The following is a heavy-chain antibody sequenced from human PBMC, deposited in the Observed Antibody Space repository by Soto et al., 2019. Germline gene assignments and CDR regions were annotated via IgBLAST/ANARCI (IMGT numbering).Heavy chain of an antibody. J-gene: IGHJ6*03. CDR2: ISSSSSTI. CDR1: GFTFSSYS. V-gene: IGHV3-48*01. D-gene: IGHD2-15*01. CDR3: ARGRKFGSSVAATGHIDV. Sequence: GGSLRLCCAASGFTFSSYSMNWVRQAPGKGLEWVSYISSSSSTIYYADSVKGRFTISRDNAKNSLYLQMNSLRAEDTAVYYCARGRKFGSSVAATGHIDVRGKGTTVTGSS.